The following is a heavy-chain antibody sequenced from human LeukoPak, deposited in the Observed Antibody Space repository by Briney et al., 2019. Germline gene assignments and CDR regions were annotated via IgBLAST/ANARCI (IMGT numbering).Heavy chain of an antibody. V-gene: IGHV1-46*01. J-gene: IGHJ4*02. CDR1: GYTFTSYY. D-gene: IGHD3-3*01. CDR3: ARDGSHYDFWSGYYSEVDY. CDR2: INPSGGST. Sequence: GASVKVSCTASGYTFTSYYMHWVRQAPGQGLEWMGIINPSGGSTSYAQKFQGRVTMTRDMSTSTVYMELSSLRSEDTAVYYCARDGSHYDFWSGYYSEVDYWGQGTLVTVSS.